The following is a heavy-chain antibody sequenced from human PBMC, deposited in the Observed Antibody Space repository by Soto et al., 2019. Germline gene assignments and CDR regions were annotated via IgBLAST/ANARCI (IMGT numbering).Heavy chain of an antibody. D-gene: IGHD2-15*01. CDR1: GFTFSSYA. J-gene: IGHJ4*02. CDR3: AKGGGKTIDY. Sequence: GGSLRLSCSASGFTFSSYAMHWVRQAPGKGLEWVSVIYSGGNTYYADSVKGRFTISRDNSKNTLYLQMNSLRAEDTAVYYCAKGGGKTIDYWGQGTLVTVSS. V-gene: IGHV3-66*01. CDR2: IYSGGNT.